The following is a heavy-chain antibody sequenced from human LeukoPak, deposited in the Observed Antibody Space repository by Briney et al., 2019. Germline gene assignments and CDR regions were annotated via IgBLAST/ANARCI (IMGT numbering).Heavy chain of an antibody. V-gene: IGHV3-23*01. CDR2: IGRTGGDT. D-gene: IGHD4-17*01. J-gene: IGHJ4*02. CDR1: GFTFSNYA. Sequence: GGSLRLSCAASGFTFSNYAMSWVRQAPGKGLEWLSAIGRTGGDTYYADSVKGRFTISRDNSKNTLDLQLNSLRADETAIYYCAKDRDYAFDYWGQGTLVTVSS. CDR3: AKDRDYAFDY.